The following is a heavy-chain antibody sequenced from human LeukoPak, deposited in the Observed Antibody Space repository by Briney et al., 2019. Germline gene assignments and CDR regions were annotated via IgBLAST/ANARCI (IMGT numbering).Heavy chain of an antibody. D-gene: IGHD1-26*01. CDR1: GFTFSIYD. V-gene: IGHV3-23*01. CDR3: ARGFQGGATTLFDY. J-gene: IGHJ4*02. CDR2: IDRGVGNT. Sequence: GGSLRLSCAASGFTFSIYDLSWVRQAPGKGLECVSAIDRGVGNTYYADSVKGRFTISRDNSKNTLYLQMNNLRVDDTAVYYCARGFQGGATTLFDYWGQGTLVTVSS.